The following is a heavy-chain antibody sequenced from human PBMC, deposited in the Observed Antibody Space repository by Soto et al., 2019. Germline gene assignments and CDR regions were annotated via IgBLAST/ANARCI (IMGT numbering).Heavy chain of an antibody. J-gene: IGHJ3*02. Sequence: LGESLKISCKGSGYSFTSYWIGWVRQMPGKGLEWMGIIYPGDSDTRYSPSFQGQVTISADKSISTAYLQWSSLKASDTAMHYCARHGYSGSYWLRPDIWGQGTMVTVSS. CDR3: ARHGYSGSYWLRPDI. V-gene: IGHV5-51*01. D-gene: IGHD1-26*01. CDR1: GYSFTSYW. CDR2: IYPGDSDT.